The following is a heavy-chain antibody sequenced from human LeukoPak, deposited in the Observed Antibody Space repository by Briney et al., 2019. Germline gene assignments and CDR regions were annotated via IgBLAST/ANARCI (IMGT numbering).Heavy chain of an antibody. CDR3: ARESPPTGYLDY. CDR1: GFTFSSYA. D-gene: IGHD3-9*01. V-gene: IGHV3-30-3*01. J-gene: IGHJ4*02. Sequence: GGSLRLSCAASGFTFSSYAMHWVRQAPGKGLEWVAVISYDGSNKYYADSVKGRFTISRDNSKNTLYLQMNSLRAEDTAVYYCARESPPTGYLDYWGQGTLVTVSS. CDR2: ISYDGSNK.